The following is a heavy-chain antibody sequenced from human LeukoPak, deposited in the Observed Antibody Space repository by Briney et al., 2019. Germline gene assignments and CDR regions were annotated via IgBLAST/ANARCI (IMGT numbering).Heavy chain of an antibody. Sequence: NSSETLSLTCAVYGGSFSGYYWSWIRQPPGKGLEGIGEINHSGSTYYNASLKTQVSISIDTSKNQFSLRLTPVTAADTAVYYCAGQTGSGLFILPGGQGTLVTVSS. V-gene: IGHV4-34*01. CDR2: INHSGST. CDR1: GGSFSGYY. CDR3: AGQTGSGLFILP. D-gene: IGHD3/OR15-3a*01. J-gene: IGHJ4*02.